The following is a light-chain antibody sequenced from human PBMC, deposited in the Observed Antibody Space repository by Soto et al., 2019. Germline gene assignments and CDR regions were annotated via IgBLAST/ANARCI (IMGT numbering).Light chain of an antibody. CDR3: QQYDILPST. CDR1: QSVSRNY. CDR2: AAS. V-gene: IGKV3-20*01. Sequence: EVVLTQSPGTLSLSPGDRATLSCRASQSVSRNYLAWYQQKPGQPPRLLIFAASNRAAAIPARFSGSGSGTDFTLTIIGLEPDDFAVYYCQQYDILPSTFGGGTRLDI. J-gene: IGKJ4*01.